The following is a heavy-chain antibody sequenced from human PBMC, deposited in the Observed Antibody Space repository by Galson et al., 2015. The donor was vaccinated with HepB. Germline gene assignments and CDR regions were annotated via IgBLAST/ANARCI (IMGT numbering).Heavy chain of an antibody. V-gene: IGHV3-9*01. D-gene: IGHD3-10*01. CDR3: AQDLTYYYGSGSYFVGMDA. CDR1: GFTFEDYA. Sequence: SLRLSCAASGFTFEDYAMHWVRQVPGKGLEWVSGISWNSDFTGYADSVRGRFTISRDNAKYSLYLQMNSLRADDTALYYCAQDLTYYYGSGSYFVGMDAWGQGTTVTVSS. J-gene: IGHJ6*02. CDR2: ISWNSDFT.